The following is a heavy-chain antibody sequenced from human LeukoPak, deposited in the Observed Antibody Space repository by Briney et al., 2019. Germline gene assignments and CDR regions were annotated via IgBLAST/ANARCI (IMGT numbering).Heavy chain of an antibody. CDR2: IWYDGSNK. CDR3: ARDGGDQNEYYFDY. V-gene: IGHV3-33*01. CDR1: GFTFSSYG. J-gene: IGHJ4*02. Sequence: GRSLRLSCAASGFTFSSYGMHWVRQAPGKGLEWVAVIWYDGSNKYYADSVKGRFTISRDNSKNTLYLQMNSLRAEDTAVYYCARDGGDQNEYYFDYWGQGTLVTVSS. D-gene: IGHD2-21*02.